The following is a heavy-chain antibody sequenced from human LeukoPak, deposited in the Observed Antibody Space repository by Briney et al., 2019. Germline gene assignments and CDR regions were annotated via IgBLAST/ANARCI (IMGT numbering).Heavy chain of an antibody. J-gene: IGHJ2*01. CDR2: IKQEGSEK. D-gene: IGHD2-15*01. CDR1: GFTFSSYW. V-gene: IGHV3-7*03. CDR3: ARDRIRGRWDWYSDL. Sequence: GGSLTLSCAASGFTFSSYWMSWVRQAPGEGLEWVGNIKQEGSEKYYVDSVKGRFTISRDNAKNSLYLQMNSLRAEDTAVYYCARDRIRGRWDWYSDLWGRGTLVTVPS.